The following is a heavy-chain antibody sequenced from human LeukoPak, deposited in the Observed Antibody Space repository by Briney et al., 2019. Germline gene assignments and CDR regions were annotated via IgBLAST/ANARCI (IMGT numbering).Heavy chain of an antibody. J-gene: IGHJ5*02. CDR2: IYYSGST. CDR3: VRRDDFLNWFDP. Sequence: PSETLSLTCTVSGGSISSSSYYWGWIRQPPGKGLEWIGSIYYSGSTYYNPSLKSRVTISVDTSKNQFSLKLSSVTAADTAVYYCVRRDDFLNWFDPWGQGTLVTVSS. CDR1: GGSISSSSYY. D-gene: IGHD3-3*01. V-gene: IGHV4-39*01.